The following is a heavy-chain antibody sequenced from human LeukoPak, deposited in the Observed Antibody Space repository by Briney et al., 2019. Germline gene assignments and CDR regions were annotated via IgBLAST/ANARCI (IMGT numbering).Heavy chain of an antibody. J-gene: IGHJ5*02. D-gene: IGHD6-19*01. CDR1: GFTFSSYA. Sequence: GGSLRLSCAASGFTFSSYAMSWVRQAPGKGLEWGSAISGSGGSTYYADSVKGRLTISRDNSKNTLYLQMNSLRAADTAVYYCAKWFSSGWYLFDPWGQGTLVTVSS. CDR3: AKWFSSGWYLFDP. CDR2: ISGSGGST. V-gene: IGHV3-23*01.